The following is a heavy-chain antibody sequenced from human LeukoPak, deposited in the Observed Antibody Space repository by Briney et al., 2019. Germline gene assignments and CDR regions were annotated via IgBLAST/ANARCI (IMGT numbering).Heavy chain of an antibody. CDR1: GVSISSSSYY. CDR2: IYYSGRT. D-gene: IGHD3-22*01. Sequence: AETLSLTCTVSGVSISSSSYYWGWIPQPPGKGLEWIGSIYYSGRTYYNPSLKSRVTISVDTSKNQFYLKLTSVTAADTAVYYCARHFIPTSMTMIVVVMPRGRFVPWGQGTLVTVSS. J-gene: IGHJ5*02. V-gene: IGHV4-39*01. CDR3: ARHFIPTSMTMIVVVMPRGRFVP.